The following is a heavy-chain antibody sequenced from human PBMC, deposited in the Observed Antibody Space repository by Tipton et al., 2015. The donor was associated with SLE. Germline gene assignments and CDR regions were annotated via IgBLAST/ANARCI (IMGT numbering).Heavy chain of an antibody. CDR1: GGSISSHY. Sequence: TLSLTCTVSGGSISSHYWSWIRQPPGKGLEWIGYIYYSGSTNYNPSLKSRVTISVDTSKNQFSLKLSSVTAADTAVYYCARDGDSGYGKFDYWGQGTLVTVSS. V-gene: IGHV4-59*11. CDR2: IYYSGST. D-gene: IGHD5-12*01. J-gene: IGHJ4*02. CDR3: ARDGDSGYGKFDY.